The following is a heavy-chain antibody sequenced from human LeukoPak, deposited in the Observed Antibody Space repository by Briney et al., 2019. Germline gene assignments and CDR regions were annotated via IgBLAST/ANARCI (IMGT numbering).Heavy chain of an antibody. J-gene: IGHJ4*02. CDR3: ARVWGYYYDSSGYSDFDY. CDR2: IIPIFGTA. D-gene: IGHD3-22*01. Sequence: GASVKVSCKASGGTFSSYAISWVRQAPGQGLEWMGGIIPIFGTANYAQKFQGRVTMTIDTSTSTAYMELRSLKSDDTAVYYCARVWGYYYDSSGYSDFDYWGQGTLVTVSS. CDR1: GGTFSSYA. V-gene: IGHV1-69*05.